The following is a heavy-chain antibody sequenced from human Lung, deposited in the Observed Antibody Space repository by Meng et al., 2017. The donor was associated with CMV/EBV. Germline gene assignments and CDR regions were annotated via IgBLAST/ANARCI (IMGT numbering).Heavy chain of an antibody. CDR2: INPNSGGT. CDR1: GYTFTGYY. J-gene: IGHJ4*02. D-gene: IGHD2-2*01. CDR3: ATDGRLTKVIVVVAASEGLLFY. Sequence: ASVKVSCKASGYTFTGYYMHWVRQAPGQGLEWMGWINPNSGGTNYAQKFQGRVTMTRDTSISTAYMELSRLRSDDTAVYYCATDGRLTKVIVVVAASEGLLFYWGQGTXVTVSS. V-gene: IGHV1-2*02.